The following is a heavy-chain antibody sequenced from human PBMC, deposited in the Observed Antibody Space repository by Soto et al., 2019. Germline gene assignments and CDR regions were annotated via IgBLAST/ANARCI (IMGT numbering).Heavy chain of an antibody. J-gene: IGHJ3*02. CDR1: GLTLSSCA. D-gene: IGHD1-26*01. CDR2: ISGGGGNT. CDR3: ARDIVGAAGGDAFDI. V-gene: IGHV3-23*01. Sequence: EVQLLESGGGLVQPGGSLRLSCAASGLTLSSCAMRWVRQAPGKGLEWVSTISGGGGNTYYADSVKGRFTISRDNSKNTLYLQMNSLRAEDTAVYYCARDIVGAAGGDAFDIWGQGTMVTVSS.